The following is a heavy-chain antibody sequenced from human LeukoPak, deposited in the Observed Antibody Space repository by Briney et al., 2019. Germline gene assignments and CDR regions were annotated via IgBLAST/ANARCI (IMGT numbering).Heavy chain of an antibody. J-gene: IGHJ4*02. CDR3: ARASRLPIF. CDR1: GFTFSSYS. V-gene: IGHV3-21*05. D-gene: IGHD2-15*01. Sequence: GGSLRLSCTASGFTFSSYSMSWIRQAPGKGLEWVSYISSSSSYANYADSVKGRFTISRDNAKNSLYLQMNSLRAEDTAVYYCARASRLPIFWGQGTLVTVSS. CDR2: ISSSSSYA.